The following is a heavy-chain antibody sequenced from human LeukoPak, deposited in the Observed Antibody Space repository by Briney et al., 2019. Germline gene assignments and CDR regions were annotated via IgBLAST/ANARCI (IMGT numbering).Heavy chain of an antibody. V-gene: IGHV1-8*03. CDR1: GYTFTSYD. Sequence: ASVKVSCKASGYTFTSYDINWVRQATGQGLEWMGWMNPNSGNTGYAQKFQGRVTITRNTSISTAYMELSSLRSEDTAVYYCARWGYYYYYMDVWGKGTTVTVSS. J-gene: IGHJ6*03. CDR2: MNPNSGNT. CDR3: ARWGYYYYYMDV. D-gene: IGHD3-16*01.